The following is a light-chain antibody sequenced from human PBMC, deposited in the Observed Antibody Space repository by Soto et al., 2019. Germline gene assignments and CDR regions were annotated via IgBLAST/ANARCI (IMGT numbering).Light chain of an antibody. Sequence: EIVMTQSPATLSVSRGERATLSCRANQAISSNLAWYQQRPGQASRLLIYGASTRATGIPARFSGSGSGTEFTLTISSLQSEDFAVYYCQQYGGSPFTFGPGTKVDIK. CDR1: QAISSN. J-gene: IGKJ3*01. CDR3: QQYGGSPFT. V-gene: IGKV3-15*01. CDR2: GAS.